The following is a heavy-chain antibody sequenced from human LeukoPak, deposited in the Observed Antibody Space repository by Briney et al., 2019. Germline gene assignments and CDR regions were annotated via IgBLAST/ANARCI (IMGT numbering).Heavy chain of an antibody. CDR2: ISAYGNT. CDR3: AREGSSNYYDSSGYYGH. CDR1: GYTFTIYG. J-gene: IGHJ4*02. V-gene: IGHV1-18*01. D-gene: IGHD3-22*01. Sequence: ASVKVSCKTSGYTFTIYGISWVRQAPGQGLEWMGLISAYGNTNYAQNLQGRVTMTTDTSTSTAYMELRSLRSDDTAVYYCAREGSSNYYDSSGYYGHWGQGTLVTVSS.